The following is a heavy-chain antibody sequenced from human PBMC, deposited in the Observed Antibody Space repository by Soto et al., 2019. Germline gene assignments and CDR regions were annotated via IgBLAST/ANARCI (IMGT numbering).Heavy chain of an antibody. CDR1: GFTFSSYG. Sequence: QAGGSLRLSCAASGFTFSSYGMHWVRQAPGKGLEWVAVISYDGSNKYYADSVKGRFTISRDNSKNTLYLQMNSLRAEDTAVYYCAKDLVVAATHYYYYGMDVWGQGTTVTV. CDR3: AKDLVVAATHYYYYGMDV. J-gene: IGHJ6*02. D-gene: IGHD2-15*01. V-gene: IGHV3-30*18. CDR2: ISYDGSNK.